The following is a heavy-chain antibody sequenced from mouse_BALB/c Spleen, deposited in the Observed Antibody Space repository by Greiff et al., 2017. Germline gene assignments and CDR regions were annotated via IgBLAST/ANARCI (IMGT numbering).Heavy chain of an antibody. J-gene: IGHJ2*01. D-gene: IGHD2-14*01. CDR2: IDPANGNT. CDR3: ARSGVPDD. CDR1: GFNIKDTY. Sequence: VQLQQSGAELVKPGASVKLSCTASGFNIKDTYMHWVKQRPEQGLEWIGRIDPANGNTKYDPKFQGKATIPADTSSNTAYLQLSSLTSEDTAVDYCARSGVPDDWGQGTTLTVSS. V-gene: IGHV14-3*02.